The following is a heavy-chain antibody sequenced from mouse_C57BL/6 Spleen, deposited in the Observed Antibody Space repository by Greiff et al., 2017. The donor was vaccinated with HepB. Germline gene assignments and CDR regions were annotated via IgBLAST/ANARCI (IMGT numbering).Heavy chain of an antibody. CDR1: GYTFTSYW. V-gene: IGHV1-69*01. J-gene: IGHJ1*03. CDR3: AIYYGSSPGYWYFDV. CDR2: IDPSDSYT. Sequence: QVQLQQPGAELVMPGASVKLSCKASGYTFTSYWMHWVKQRPGQGLEWIGEIDPSDSYTNYNQKFKGKSTLTVDKSSSTAYMQLSSLTSEDSAVYYCAIYYGSSPGYWYFDVWGTGTTVTVSS. D-gene: IGHD1-1*01.